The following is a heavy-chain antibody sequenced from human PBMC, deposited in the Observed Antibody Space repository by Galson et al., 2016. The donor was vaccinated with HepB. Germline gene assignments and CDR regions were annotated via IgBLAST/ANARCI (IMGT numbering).Heavy chain of an antibody. CDR1: GVSVTSGAYY. J-gene: IGHJ4*02. Sequence: SETLSPTCTVSGVSVTSGAYYWNWIRQAPGKGLEWFGFFLFSGLTTYNPSLKSRVTISVDTSKNQWSLSLTSMTAADTAIYYWSSDSFVVTKPRSDYWGQGILVTVS. V-gene: IGHV4-61*08. CDR2: FLFSGLT. CDR3: SSDSFVVTKPRSDY. D-gene: IGHD2-21*01.